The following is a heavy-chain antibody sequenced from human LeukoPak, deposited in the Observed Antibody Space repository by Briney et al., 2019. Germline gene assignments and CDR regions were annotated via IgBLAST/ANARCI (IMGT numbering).Heavy chain of an antibody. CDR2: IYTSGST. D-gene: IGHD3-22*01. CDR1: GGSISSYY. Sequence: SETLSLTCTVSGGSISSYYWSWIRQPAGKGLEWVGRIYTSGSTNYNPSLKSRVTMSVDTSKNQFSLKLSSVTAADTAVYYCARDNTYYYDSSGPNWFDPWGQGTLVTVSS. J-gene: IGHJ5*02. V-gene: IGHV4-4*07. CDR3: ARDNTYYYDSSGPNWFDP.